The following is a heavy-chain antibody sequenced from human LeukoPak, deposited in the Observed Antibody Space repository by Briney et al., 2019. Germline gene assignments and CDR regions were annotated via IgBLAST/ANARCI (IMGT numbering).Heavy chain of an antibody. CDR1: GFTFSSYS. CDR3: AKDSAKKYDDY. D-gene: IGHD2/OR15-2a*01. V-gene: IGHV3-21*01. J-gene: IGHJ4*02. CDR2: ISSSTIYI. Sequence: GGSLRLSCAASGFTFSSYSMNWVRQAPGKGLEWVSSISSSTIYIYYADSMKGRFIISRDNARSSLFLQMNSLRVEDTAVYYCAKDSAKKYDDYWGQGTLVTVSS.